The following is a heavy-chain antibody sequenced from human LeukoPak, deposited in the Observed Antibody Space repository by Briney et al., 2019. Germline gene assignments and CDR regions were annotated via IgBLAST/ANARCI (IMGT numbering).Heavy chain of an antibody. Sequence: GESLKISCKGSGYSFTSYWIGWVRQMPGKGLEWMGIIYLGDSDTRYSPSFQGQVTISADKSISTAYLQWSSLKASDTAMYYCARHGVVTALYNWFDPWSQGTLVTVSS. CDR3: ARHGVVTALYNWFDP. J-gene: IGHJ5*02. CDR2: IYLGDSDT. CDR1: GYSFTSYW. D-gene: IGHD2-21*02. V-gene: IGHV5-51*01.